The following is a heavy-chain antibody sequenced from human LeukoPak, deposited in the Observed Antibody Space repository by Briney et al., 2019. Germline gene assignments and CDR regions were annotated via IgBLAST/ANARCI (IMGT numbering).Heavy chain of an antibody. CDR3: ARGGVDYYDSSGYYYFDY. J-gene: IGHJ4*02. CDR2: IYSGGST. D-gene: IGHD3-22*01. CDR1: GFTVSSNY. V-gene: IGHV3-53*01. Sequence: GGSLRLSCAASGFTVSSNYMSWVRQAPGKGLEWVSVIYSGGSTHYADSVKGRFTISRDNSKNTLYLQMNSLRAEDTAVYYCARGGVDYYDSSGYYYFDYWGQGTLVTVSS.